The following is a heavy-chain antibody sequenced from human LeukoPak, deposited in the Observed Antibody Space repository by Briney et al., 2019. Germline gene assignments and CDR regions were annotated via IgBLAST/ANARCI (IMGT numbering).Heavy chain of an antibody. D-gene: IGHD3/OR15-3a*01. Sequence: GGSLRLSCAASGFTMSHYGVSWVRQAPGKGLEWISGIRSAVETTHYADSVKGRFIISRDDSKNALSLQLNSLRPEDTAQYYCAKHFCTGLDCSLFDSWGQGTLVTVSS. V-gene: IGHV3-23*01. CDR2: IRSAVETT. J-gene: IGHJ4*02. CDR3: AKHFCTGLDCSLFDS. CDR1: GFTMSHYG.